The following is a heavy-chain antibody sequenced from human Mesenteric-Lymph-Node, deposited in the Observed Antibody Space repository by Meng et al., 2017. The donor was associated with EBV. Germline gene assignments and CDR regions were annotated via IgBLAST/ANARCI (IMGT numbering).Heavy chain of an antibody. CDR2: IYYSGTT. V-gene: IGHV4-30-4*01. CDR3: ARDASGGYYWFDP. D-gene: IGHD3-22*01. CDR1: GDSISAGGYY. J-gene: IGHJ5*02. Sequence: QVQLQESGPGLVKPSQILSLPCAVSGDSISAGGYYWNWIRQPPGKGLEWIGYIYYSGTTYYNPSLKSRVSMSVDTSKNQFSLKLSSVTAADTAVYYCARDASGGYYWFDPWGQGTLVTVSS.